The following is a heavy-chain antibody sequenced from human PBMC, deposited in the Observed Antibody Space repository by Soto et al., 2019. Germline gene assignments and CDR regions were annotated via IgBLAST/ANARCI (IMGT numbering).Heavy chain of an antibody. CDR3: ARDGAAHDYFDY. Sequence: SETLSLTCTVSGGSISSYYWSWILQPPGKGLEWIGYIYYSGSTNYNPSLKSRVTISVDTSKNQFSLKLSSVTAADTAVYYCARDGAAHDYFDYWGQGTLVTFSS. CDR1: GGSISSYY. CDR2: IYYSGST. V-gene: IGHV4-59*01. D-gene: IGHD6-6*01. J-gene: IGHJ4*02.